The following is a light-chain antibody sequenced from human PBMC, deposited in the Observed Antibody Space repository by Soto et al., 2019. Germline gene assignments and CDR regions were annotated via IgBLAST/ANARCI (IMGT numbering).Light chain of an antibody. V-gene: IGLV1-44*01. CDR2: ANN. J-gene: IGLJ1*01. CDR1: MYNIGSNT. Sequence: QSVLTQPPSASGTPGQRVTISCSGGMYNIGSNTVDWYQHLPGTAPKLLTYANNQRPSGVPDRFSGSKSGTSASLAISGLRSDDEADYYCAAWDDTLSAQVFGSGTKVTVL. CDR3: AAWDDTLSAQV.